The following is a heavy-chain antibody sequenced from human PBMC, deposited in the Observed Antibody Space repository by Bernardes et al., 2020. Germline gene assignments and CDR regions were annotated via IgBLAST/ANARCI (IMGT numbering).Heavy chain of an antibody. D-gene: IGHD3-22*01. V-gene: IGHV4-31*03. CDR3: ARLNYDSSGYYDNGVDY. CDR1: GSISSGGYY. Sequence: SETLSLTCTVSGSISSGGYYWSWIRQHPGKGLEWIGYIYYSGSTYYNPSLKSRVTISVDTSKNQFSLKLSSVTAADTAVYYCARLNYDSSGYYDNGVDYWGQGTLVTVSS. J-gene: IGHJ4*02. CDR2: IYYSGST.